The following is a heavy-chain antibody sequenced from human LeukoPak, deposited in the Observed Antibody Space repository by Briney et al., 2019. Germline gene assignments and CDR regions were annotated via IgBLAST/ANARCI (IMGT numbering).Heavy chain of an antibody. J-gene: IGHJ6*03. CDR1: GGSISSYY. Sequence: PSETLSLTRTGSGGSISSYYWSRIRQPAGKGLEGIGRIYTSGSTNYNPSLKSRVTMSVDTSKNQFSLKLSSVPAADTAVYYCAREGAPTTVVKYYMDVWGKGTTVTVSS. CDR2: IYTSGST. CDR3: AREGAPTTVVKYYMDV. V-gene: IGHV4-4*07. D-gene: IGHD4-23*01.